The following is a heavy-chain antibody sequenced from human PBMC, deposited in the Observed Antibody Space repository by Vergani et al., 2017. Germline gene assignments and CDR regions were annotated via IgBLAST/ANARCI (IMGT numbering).Heavy chain of an antibody. CDR1: GYTFTNYA. CDR3: VRTRSGSCTGGSCYSGWFDP. CDR2: INSNSGNP. D-gene: IGHD2-15*01. J-gene: IGHJ5*02. V-gene: IGHV7-4-1*02. Sequence: QVQLVQSGSEVKKPGASVKVSCRASGYTFTNYALNWVRQAPGQGLEWMGWINSNSGNPTYAQGFNGRFVFSLASSVSTSYLQINSLQPEDTAVYYCVRTRSGSCTGGSCYSGWFDPWGQGTLVTVSS.